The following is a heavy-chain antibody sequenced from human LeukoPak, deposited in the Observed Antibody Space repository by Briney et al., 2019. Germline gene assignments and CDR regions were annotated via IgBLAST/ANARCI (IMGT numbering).Heavy chain of an antibody. CDR2: ISYDGSNK. V-gene: IGHV3-30*04. J-gene: IGHJ4*02. CDR3: ASRHYDFGYY. D-gene: IGHD4-17*01. Sequence: PGGSLRLSCAASGFTFSSYPMHWVRQAPGKGLEWVAVISYDGSNKYYADSVKGRFTISRDNSKNTLYLQMNSLRTEDAAVYYCASRHYDFGYYWGQGTLVTVSS. CDR1: GFTFSSYP.